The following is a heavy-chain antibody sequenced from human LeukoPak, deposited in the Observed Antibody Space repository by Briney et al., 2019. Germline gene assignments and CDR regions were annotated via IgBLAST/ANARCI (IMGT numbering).Heavy chain of an antibody. CDR2: ISISSTYI. V-gene: IGHV3-21*01. Sequence: GGSLRLSCAASGFTFSSYSMNWVRQAPGKGLEWVSSISISSTYIYYADSVKGRFIISRDNAKNSLYLQMDSLRAEDTAVYYCARHNYGDYEDDYWGQGTLVTVSS. J-gene: IGHJ4*02. CDR1: GFTFSSYS. CDR3: ARHNYGDYEDDY. D-gene: IGHD4-17*01.